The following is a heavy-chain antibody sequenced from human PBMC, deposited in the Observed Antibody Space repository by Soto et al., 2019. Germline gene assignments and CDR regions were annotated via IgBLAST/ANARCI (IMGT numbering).Heavy chain of an antibody. Sequence: SETLSLTCAVYGGSFSGYSWTWIRQPPGTGLEWIGEINHTGSTNYNPSLKSRVTISVDTSKNQFSLKLTSVTAADTAVYYCGRYHSSGWVNWFDPWGQGTLVTVSS. CDR1: GGSFSGYS. CDR3: GRYHSSGWVNWFDP. V-gene: IGHV4-34*01. J-gene: IGHJ5*02. D-gene: IGHD3-22*01. CDR2: INHTGST.